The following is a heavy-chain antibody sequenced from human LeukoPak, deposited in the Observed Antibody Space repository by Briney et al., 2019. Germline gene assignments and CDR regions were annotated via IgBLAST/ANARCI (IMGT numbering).Heavy chain of an antibody. D-gene: IGHD1-1*01. V-gene: IGHV3-15*01. CDR2: IKSKTNGETT. CDR3: ARESALQRSNDY. J-gene: IGHJ4*02. CDR1: GFTFSNAW. Sequence: GGSLRLSCAASGFTFSNAWMSWVRQAPGKGLEWVGRIKSKTNGETTDYAAIVKGRFTISRDDSKSTLFLQMNSLGTEDTAVYYCARESALQRSNDYWGQGTLVTVSS.